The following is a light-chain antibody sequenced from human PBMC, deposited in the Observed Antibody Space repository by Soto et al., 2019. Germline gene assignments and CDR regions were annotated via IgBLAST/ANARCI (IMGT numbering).Light chain of an antibody. CDR2: EGS. CDR1: DRDVMNYNL. Sequence: QSALTQPASLSGSPGQSLTISCTGSDRDVMNYNLVSWYQQRPGGTPKLIIYEGSKRPSGTSDRFSGSKSGNTASLTISGLQAEDEADYYCCTYGGVNTLYVFGTGTKVTVL. V-gene: IGLV2-23*01. J-gene: IGLJ1*01. CDR3: CTYGGVNTLYV.